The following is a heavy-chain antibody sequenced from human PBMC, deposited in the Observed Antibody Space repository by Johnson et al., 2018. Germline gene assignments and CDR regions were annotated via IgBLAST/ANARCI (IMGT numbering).Heavy chain of an antibody. CDR2: IRSKNNNYAT. J-gene: IGHJ6*02. D-gene: IGHD1-1*01. CDR3: AGTSLYGMDV. Sequence: VQLQESGGCLVQPGVSLKLSCAATGFAFRGPTIHWVRQASGQGLAWVGRIRSKNNNYATEFVAPVRGRFDISRDDSKNTAYLEMNSLKTEDTAVYYCAGTSLYGMDVLGQGTTVTVSS. CDR1: GFAFRGPT. V-gene: IGHV3-73*02.